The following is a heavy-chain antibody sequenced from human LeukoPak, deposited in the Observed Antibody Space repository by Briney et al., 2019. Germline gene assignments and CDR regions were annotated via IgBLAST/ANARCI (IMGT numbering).Heavy chain of an antibody. J-gene: IGHJ4*02. D-gene: IGHD3-22*01. Sequence: ASVKVSCKASGYTFTSYGISWVRQAPGQGLEWMGWISAYNGNTNYAQKLQGGVTMTTDTSTSTAYMELRSLRSDDTAVYYCARDFYDSSGYYYEADYWGQGTLVTVSS. CDR2: ISAYNGNT. CDR3: ARDFYDSSGYYYEADY. CDR1: GYTFTSYG. V-gene: IGHV1-18*01.